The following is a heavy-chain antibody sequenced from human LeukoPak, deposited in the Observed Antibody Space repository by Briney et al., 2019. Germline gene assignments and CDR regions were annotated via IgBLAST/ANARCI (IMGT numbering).Heavy chain of an antibody. CDR1: GGSISSSSYY. D-gene: IGHD3-10*01. V-gene: IGHV4-39*07. J-gene: IGHJ5*02. CDR2: IYYSGSI. Sequence: SETLSLTCTVSGGSISSSSYYWGWIRQPPGKGLEWIGSIYYSGSIYYNASRKSRVTRSVDPAKNQFSLKLSSVTAADTAVYSCARGSVRGEFDPWGQGTLVTVSS. CDR3: ARGSVRGEFDP.